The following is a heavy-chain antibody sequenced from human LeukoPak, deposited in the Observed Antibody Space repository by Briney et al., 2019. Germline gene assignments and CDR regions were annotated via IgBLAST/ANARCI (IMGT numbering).Heavy chain of an antibody. V-gene: IGHV4-34*01. D-gene: IGHD3-22*01. CDR3: ARGYYTDY. CDR2: INHSGST. J-gene: IGHJ4*02. Sequence: SETLSLTCAVYGGSFSGYYWSWIRQPPGKGLEWIGEINHSGSTNYNPSLKSRVTIPVDTSKNQFSLKLSSVTAADTAVYYCARGYYTDYWGQGTLVTVSS. CDR1: GGSFSGYY.